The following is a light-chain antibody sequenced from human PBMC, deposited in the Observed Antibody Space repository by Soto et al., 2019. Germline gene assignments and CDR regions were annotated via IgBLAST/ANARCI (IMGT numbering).Light chain of an antibody. J-gene: IGLJ2*01. CDR1: SSNIGRNT. CDR2: SND. Sequence: QSVLTQPPSASGTPGQRVTISCSGSSSNIGRNTVHWFHHLPGTAPKLLVYSNDQRPSGVPDRFSGSKSGTSASLAISGLQSEDESDYYCAAWDDSRNGVLFGGGTKLTVL. V-gene: IGLV1-44*01. CDR3: AAWDDSRNGVL.